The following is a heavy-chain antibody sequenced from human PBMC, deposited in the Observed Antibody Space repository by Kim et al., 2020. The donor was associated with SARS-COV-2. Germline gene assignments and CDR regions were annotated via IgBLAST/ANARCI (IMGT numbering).Heavy chain of an antibody. CDR1: GGSFSGYY. D-gene: IGHD6-13*01. CDR2: INHSGST. CDR3: ARGTRSWGPFDY. J-gene: IGHJ4*02. Sequence: SETLSLTCAVYGGSFSGYYWSWIRQPPGKGLEWIGEINHSGSTNYNPSLKSRVTISVDTSKNQFSLKLSSVTAADTAVYYCARGTRSWGPFDYWGQGTL. V-gene: IGHV4-34*01.